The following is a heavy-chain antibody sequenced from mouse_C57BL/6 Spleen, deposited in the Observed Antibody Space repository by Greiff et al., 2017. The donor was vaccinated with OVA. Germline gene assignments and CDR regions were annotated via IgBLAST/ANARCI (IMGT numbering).Heavy chain of an antibody. Sequence: QVQLQQSGAELVRPGSSVKLSCKASGYTFTSYWMDWVKQRPGQGLEWIGNIYPSDSETHYNQKFKDKATLTVDKSSSTAYMQLSSLTSEDSAVYYYARTGTWYFDVWGTGTTVTVSS. J-gene: IGHJ1*03. CDR1: GYTFTSYW. D-gene: IGHD4-1*01. CDR3: ARTGTWYFDV. V-gene: IGHV1-61*01. CDR2: IYPSDSET.